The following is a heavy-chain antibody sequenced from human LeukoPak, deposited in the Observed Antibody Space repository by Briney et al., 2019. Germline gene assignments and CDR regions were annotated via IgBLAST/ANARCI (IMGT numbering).Heavy chain of an antibody. J-gene: IGHJ3*01. CDR3: ARAVGPFDF. CDR1: GFTFSTYS. Sequence: PGGSLRLSCAGTGFTFSTYSMNWVRQAPGTGLEWVSFISSSSGTKYYADSVKGRFTISRDNAKNSLYLQINSLRDEDTAVYYCARAVGPFDFWGPGTLVIVSS. CDR2: ISSSSGTK. V-gene: IGHV3-48*02.